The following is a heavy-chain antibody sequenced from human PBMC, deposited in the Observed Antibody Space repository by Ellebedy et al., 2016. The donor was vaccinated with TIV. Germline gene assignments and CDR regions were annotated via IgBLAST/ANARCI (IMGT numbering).Heavy chain of an antibody. CDR1: GASTSSSSNY. J-gene: IGHJ4*02. CDR2: IYYSGST. D-gene: IGHD3-10*01. V-gene: IGHV4-39*07. Sequence: SETLSLXXPVLGASTSSSSNYWAWIRHPPGKGLEWIGSIYYSGSTYYNPSLKSRVTISVDTSKNQFSLKLSSVTAADTAVYYCARGRGPYYYGSGSIWALDYWGQGTLVTVPS. CDR3: ARGRGPYYYGSGSIWALDY.